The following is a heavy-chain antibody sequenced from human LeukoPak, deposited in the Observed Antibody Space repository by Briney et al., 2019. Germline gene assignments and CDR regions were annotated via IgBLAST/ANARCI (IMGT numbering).Heavy chain of an antibody. CDR3: AKDRSRYYYDSSGSFDY. Sequence: GGSLRLSCAASGFTFSSYAMHWVRQAPGKGLEWVSAISGSGGSTYYADCVKGRFTISRDNSKNTLYLQMNSLRAEDTAVYYCAKDRSRYYYDSSGSFDYWGQGTLVTVSS. J-gene: IGHJ4*02. CDR1: GFTFSSYA. D-gene: IGHD3-22*01. CDR2: ISGSGGST. V-gene: IGHV3-23*01.